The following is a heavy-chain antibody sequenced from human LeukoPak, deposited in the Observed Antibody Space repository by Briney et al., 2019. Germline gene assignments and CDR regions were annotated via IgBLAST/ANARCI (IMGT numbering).Heavy chain of an antibody. CDR1: GYSFTNYW. CDR2: IYPGDSDT. D-gene: IGHD6-19*01. V-gene: IGHV5-51*01. CDR3: ARPGVGSGWYWYFDL. J-gene: IGHJ2*01. Sequence: GESLKISCKGSGYSFTNYWIGWVRQMPGKGLEWMGIIYPGDSDTRYSPSFQGQVTISVDKSISTAYLQWSSLKASDTAMYYCARPGVGSGWYWYFDLWGRGTLVTVSS.